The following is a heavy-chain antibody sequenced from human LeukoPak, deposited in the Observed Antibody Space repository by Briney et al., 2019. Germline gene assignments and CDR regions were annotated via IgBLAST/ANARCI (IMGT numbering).Heavy chain of an antibody. CDR3: AREALWFGEGIQYYMDV. J-gene: IGHJ6*03. V-gene: IGHV1-2*02. CDR1: GYTFTGYY. CDR2: INPNSGGT. D-gene: IGHD3-10*01. Sequence: ASVKVSCKASGYTFTGYYMHWVRQAPGQGLEWMGWINPNSGGTNYAQKFQGGVTMTRDTSISTAYMELSRLRSDDTAVYYCAREALWFGEGIQYYMDVWGKGTTVTVSS.